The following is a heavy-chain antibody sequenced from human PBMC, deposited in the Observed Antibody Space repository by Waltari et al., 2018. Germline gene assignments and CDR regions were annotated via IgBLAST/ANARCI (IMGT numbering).Heavy chain of an antibody. V-gene: IGHV3-23*01. D-gene: IGHD6-19*01. CDR1: GLTFSNCP. Sequence: EVQLLESGGGLVQPGGSLRLSCAASGLTFSNCPMSWVRQTPGKGLQWVSSIITSGDLTYYADSVRGRFTVSRDNSKNTLYLQMNSLRAEDTATYYCAKIGVSGHWYFDLWGRGTLVTVSS. CDR3: AKIGVSGHWYFDL. J-gene: IGHJ2*01. CDR2: IITSGDLT.